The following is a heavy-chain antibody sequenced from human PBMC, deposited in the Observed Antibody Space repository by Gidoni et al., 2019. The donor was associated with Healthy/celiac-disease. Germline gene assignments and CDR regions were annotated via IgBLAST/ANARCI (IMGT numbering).Heavy chain of an antibody. D-gene: IGHD6-13*01. Sequence: QLQLQESGPGLVKPSETLSLTCTVSGGSISSSSYYWGWSRQPPGKGLEWIGSIYYSGSTYYNPSLKSRVTISVDTSKNQFSLKLSSVTAADTAVYYCARQAAAGTLILAPTMMLDYWGQGTLVTVSS. CDR2: IYYSGST. V-gene: IGHV4-39*01. J-gene: IGHJ4*02. CDR3: ARQAAAGTLILAPTMMLDY. CDR1: GGSISSSSYY.